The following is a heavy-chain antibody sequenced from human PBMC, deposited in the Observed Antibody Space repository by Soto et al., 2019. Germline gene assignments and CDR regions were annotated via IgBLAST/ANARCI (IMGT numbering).Heavy chain of an antibody. V-gene: IGHV3-21*01. CDR2: ISSSSSYI. CDR3: ARDRGQLRYYYYYGMDV. CDR1: GFTFSSYS. D-gene: IGHD2-2*01. Sequence: PGGSLRLSCAASGFTFSSYSMSWVRQAPGKGLEWVSSISSSSSYIYYADSVKGRFTISRDNAKNSLYLQMNSLRAEDTAVYYCARDRGQLRYYYYYGMDVWGQGTTVTVSS. J-gene: IGHJ6*02.